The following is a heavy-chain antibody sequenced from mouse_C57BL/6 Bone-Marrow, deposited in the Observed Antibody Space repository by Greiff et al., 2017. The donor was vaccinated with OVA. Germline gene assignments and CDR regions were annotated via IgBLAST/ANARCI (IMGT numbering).Heavy chain of an antibody. Sequence: DVQLVESGGGLVQPGGSLKLSCAASGFTFSDYYMYWVRQTPEKRLEWVAYISNGGGSTYYPDTVKGRFTISIDNAKNTLYLQMSRLKSEDTAMYYCARVITTVVPYFDYWGQGTTLTVSS. CDR1: GFTFSDYY. D-gene: IGHD1-1*01. V-gene: IGHV5-12*01. CDR3: ARVITTVVPYFDY. CDR2: ISNGGGST. J-gene: IGHJ2*01.